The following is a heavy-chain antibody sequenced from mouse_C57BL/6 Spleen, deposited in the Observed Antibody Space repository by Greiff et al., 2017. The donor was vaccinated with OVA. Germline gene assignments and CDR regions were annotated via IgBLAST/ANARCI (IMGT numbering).Heavy chain of an antibody. Sequence: VQLQQSGAELVRPGASVKLSCTASGFNIKDDYMHWVKQRPEQGLEWIGWIDPENGDTEYASKFQGKATITADTSSNTAYLQLSRLTSEDTAVYYCTTWGYFDVWGTGTTVTVSS. J-gene: IGHJ1*03. CDR2: IDPENGDT. V-gene: IGHV14-4*01. CDR1: GFNIKDDY. CDR3: TTWGYFDV.